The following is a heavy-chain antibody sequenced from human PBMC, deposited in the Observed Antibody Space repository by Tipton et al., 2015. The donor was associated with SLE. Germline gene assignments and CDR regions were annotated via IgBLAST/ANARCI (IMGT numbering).Heavy chain of an antibody. V-gene: IGHV5-51*03. D-gene: IGHD3-10*02. CDR1: GYSFTSYW. Sequence: QLVQSGAEVKKPGESLKISCKGSGYSFTSYWIGWVRQMPGKGLEWMGIIYPGDSDTRYSPSFQGQVTISADKSISAAYLQWSSLKASDTAMYYCASAALFGELLWGAFDIWGQGTMVTVSS. J-gene: IGHJ3*02. CDR3: ASAALFGELLWGAFDI. CDR2: IYPGDSDT.